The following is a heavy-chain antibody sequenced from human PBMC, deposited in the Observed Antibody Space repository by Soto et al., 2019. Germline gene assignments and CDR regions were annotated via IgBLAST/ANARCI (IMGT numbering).Heavy chain of an antibody. CDR2: SNHSGST. J-gene: IGHJ5*02. CDR1: GGSFSGYY. V-gene: IGHV4-34*01. Sequence: SETLSLTCAVYGGSFSGYYWSWIRQPPGKGMEWMGESNHSGSTNDNPSLKNRVRISGDTSKKQFSLKMSDVTAADTTVYYCARPPSPPSLKVTAPSKTYNWFDPWGQGTLVTVSS. CDR3: ARPPSPPSLKVTAPSKTYNWFDP. D-gene: IGHD2-21*02.